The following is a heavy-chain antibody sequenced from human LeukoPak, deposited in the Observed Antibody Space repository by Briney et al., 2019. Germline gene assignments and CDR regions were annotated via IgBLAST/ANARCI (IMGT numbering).Heavy chain of an antibody. D-gene: IGHD2-2*01. V-gene: IGHV7-4-1*02. CDR3: AREVVVVPTNWFDP. CDR1: GYTFTSYA. Sequence: ASVKVSCKASGYTFTSYAMNWVRQAPGQGLEWMGWINTNTGTPTYAQGFTGRFVFSLDTSVSTAYLQISSLKAEDTAVYYCAREVVVVPTNWFDPWGQGTLVTVSS. J-gene: IGHJ5*02. CDR2: INTNTGTP.